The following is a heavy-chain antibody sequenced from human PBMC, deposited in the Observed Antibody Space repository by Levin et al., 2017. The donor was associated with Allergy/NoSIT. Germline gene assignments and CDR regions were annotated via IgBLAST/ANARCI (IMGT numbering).Heavy chain of an antibody. Sequence: GESLKISCKGSGYSFTSYWIGWVRQMPGKGLEWMGIIYPGDSDTRYSPSFQGQVTISADKSISTAYLQWSSLKASDTAMYYCARRYCSGGSCYSSYFDYWGQGTLVTVSS. CDR3: ARRYCSGGSCYSSYFDY. CDR2: IYPGDSDT. CDR1: GYSFTSYW. D-gene: IGHD2-15*01. J-gene: IGHJ4*02. V-gene: IGHV5-51*01.